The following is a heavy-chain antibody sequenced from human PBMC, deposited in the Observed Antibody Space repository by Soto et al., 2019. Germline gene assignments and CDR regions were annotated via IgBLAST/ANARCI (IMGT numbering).Heavy chain of an antibody. CDR3: VKVSTFYNILTGYYSTNFFDP. CDR2: ISSDGDIT. CDR1: GFTFSEYS. V-gene: IGHV3-64D*06. J-gene: IGHJ5*02. D-gene: IGHD3-9*01. Sequence: GGSLRLSCSASGFTFSEYSMHWVRQAPGKGLQYVSTISSDGDITYYADSVKGRFTISRDNSKNTLYLQMNSLRPEDTAVYYCVKVSTFYNILTGYYSTNFFDPWGQGTLVTVSS.